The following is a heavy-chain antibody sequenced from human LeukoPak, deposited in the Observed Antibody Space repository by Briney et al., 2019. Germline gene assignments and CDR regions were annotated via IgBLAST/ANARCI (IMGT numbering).Heavy chain of an antibody. V-gene: IGHV3-23*01. J-gene: IGHJ4*02. Sequence: GGSLRVYCSASGFNFNIYVMSWVRQAPGKGLEWVSAISGSGGSTYYADSVKGRFTISRDNSKNTLYLQMNSLRAEDTAVYYCLVLGVRFDYWGQGTLVTVSS. CDR3: LVLGVRFDY. CDR2: ISGSGGST. CDR1: GFNFNIYV. D-gene: IGHD3-10*01.